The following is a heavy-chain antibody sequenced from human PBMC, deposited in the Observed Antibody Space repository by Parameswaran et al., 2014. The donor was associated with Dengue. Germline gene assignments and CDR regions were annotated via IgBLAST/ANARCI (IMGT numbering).Heavy chain of an antibody. Sequence: WVRQAPGQGFEWMGMINPSGGSTDYAQAFQGRVTMTRDTSTSTVYMELSSLSSEDTAMYYCALEVSRYPEWSPSLYVFDIWGQGTMVTVSS. J-gene: IGHJ3*02. CDR3: ALEVSRYPEWSPSLYVFDI. CDR2: INPSGGST. V-gene: IGHV1-46*03. D-gene: IGHD3-9*01.